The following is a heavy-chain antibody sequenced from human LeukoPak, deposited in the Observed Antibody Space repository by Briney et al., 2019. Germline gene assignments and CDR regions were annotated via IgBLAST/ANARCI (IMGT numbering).Heavy chain of an antibody. CDR3: ARGDTYYDFWSGYPNFGMDV. CDR2: INHSGST. D-gene: IGHD3-3*01. CDR1: GGSSSGYY. J-gene: IGHJ6*02. V-gene: IGHV4-34*01. Sequence: SETLSLTCAVYGGSSSGYYWSWIRQPPGKGLEWIGEINHSGSTNYNPSLKSRVTISVDTSKNQFSLKLSSVTAADTAVYYCARGDTYYDFWSGYPNFGMDVWGQGTTVTVSS.